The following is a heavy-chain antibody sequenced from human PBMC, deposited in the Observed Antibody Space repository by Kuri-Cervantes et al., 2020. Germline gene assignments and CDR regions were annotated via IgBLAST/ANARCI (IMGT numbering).Heavy chain of an antibody. CDR3: ARDRDPLAVAGYCFDY. J-gene: IGHJ4*02. V-gene: IGHV3-48*02. CDR2: ISSSSSTI. D-gene: IGHD6-19*01. Sequence: LSLTCAASGFTFSSYGMHWVRQAPGKGLEWVSYISSSSSTIYYADSVKGRFTISRDNAKNSLYLQMNSLRDEDTAVYYCARDRDPLAVAGYCFDYWGQGTLVTVSS. CDR1: GFTFSSYG.